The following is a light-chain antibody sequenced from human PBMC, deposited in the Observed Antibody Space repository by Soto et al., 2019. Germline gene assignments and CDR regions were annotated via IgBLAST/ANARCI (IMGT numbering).Light chain of an antibody. CDR1: QSVRSH. V-gene: IGKV3-20*01. J-gene: IGKJ3*01. CDR2: GAS. CDR3: QRYGSSHRFT. Sequence: EIVMSQSPATLSVSPGERATLSCRASQSVRSHVAFCQQKPGQALRLLIYGASSRATGIPDRFSGSGSGTDFTLTIRRLEPEDFAVYYCQRYGSSHRFTFGPGTKVDI.